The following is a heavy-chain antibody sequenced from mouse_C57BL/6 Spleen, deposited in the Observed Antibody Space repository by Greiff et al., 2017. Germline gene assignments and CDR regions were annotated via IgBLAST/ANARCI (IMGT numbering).Heavy chain of an antibody. CDR3: ARSNYRVFDY. J-gene: IGHJ2*01. CDR1: GYTFTDYY. D-gene: IGHD2-14*01. CDR2: INPNNGGT. Sequence: EVQLQQSGPELVKPGASVKISCKASGYTFTDYYMNWVKQSHGKSLEWIGDINPNNGGTSYNQKFKGKATLTVDKSSSTAYMELRSLTSEDSAVYYCARSNYRVFDYWGQGTTLTVSS. V-gene: IGHV1-26*01.